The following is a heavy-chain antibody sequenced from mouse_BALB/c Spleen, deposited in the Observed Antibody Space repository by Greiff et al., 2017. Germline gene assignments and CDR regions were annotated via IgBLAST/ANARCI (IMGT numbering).Heavy chain of an antibody. CDR1: GYSFTDYI. V-gene: IGHV1-39*01. CDR3: ARYPYGSSYPFAY. J-gene: IGHJ3*01. CDR2: INPYYGST. D-gene: IGHD1-1*01. Sequence: VQLQQTGPELVKPGASVKISCKASGYSFTDYIMLWVKQSHGKSLEWIGNINPYYGSTSYNLKFKGKATLTVDKSSSTAYMQLNSLTSEDSAVYYCARYPYGSSYPFAYWGQGTLVTVSA.